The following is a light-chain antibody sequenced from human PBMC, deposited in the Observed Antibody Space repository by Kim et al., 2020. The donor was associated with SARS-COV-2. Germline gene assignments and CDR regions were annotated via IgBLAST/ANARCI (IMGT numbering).Light chain of an antibody. CDR3: QQNYRSRT. Sequence: EIVLTQSPGTLSVSPGERATLSCRASQSVTSSYLSWHQQTPGEAPRLLYCPASSRASVIPNWFSGRASGEDIPLTSSRLAPEDFAVYCCQQNYRSRTFGQGTKVDIK. V-gene: IGKV3-20*01. J-gene: IGKJ1*01. CDR1: QSVTSSY. CDR2: PAS.